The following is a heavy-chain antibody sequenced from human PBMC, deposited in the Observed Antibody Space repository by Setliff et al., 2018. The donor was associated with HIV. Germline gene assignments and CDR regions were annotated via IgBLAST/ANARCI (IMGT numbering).Heavy chain of an antibody. Sequence: SETLSLTCTVSGVSITSNSDYWSWIRQPAGKGLEWIGHIYYSGNTYYNPSLKSRVTISVDTSKNQFSLKLTSLTAADTAVYYCASAYDYSNYFHYYMDVWGKGTTVTVS. J-gene: IGHJ6*03. V-gene: IGHV4-61*10. CDR1: GVSITSNSDY. CDR3: ASAYDYSNYFHYYMDV. D-gene: IGHD4-4*01. CDR2: IYYSGNT.